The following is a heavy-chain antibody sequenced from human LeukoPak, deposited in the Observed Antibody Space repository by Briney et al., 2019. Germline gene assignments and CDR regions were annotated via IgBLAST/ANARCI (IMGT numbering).Heavy chain of an antibody. V-gene: IGHV1-18*01. CDR1: GYTFTSYG. J-gene: IGHJ6*02. Sequence: ASVKVSCKASGYTFTSYGFSWVRLAPGQGLEWMGWISAYNGNANYAQKFQGRVTMTTDTSTSTAYMEVRSLRSDDTAVYYCAREGFDTSGYGMDVWGQGTTVTVSS. D-gene: IGHD3-22*01. CDR3: AREGFDTSGYGMDV. CDR2: ISAYNGNA.